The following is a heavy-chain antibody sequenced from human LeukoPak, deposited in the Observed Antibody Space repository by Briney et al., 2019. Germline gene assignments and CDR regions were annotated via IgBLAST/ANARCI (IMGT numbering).Heavy chain of an antibody. D-gene: IGHD2-15*01. CDR1: GYTFTSYD. CDR2: MNPNSGNT. CDR3: ARGGIYCSGGSCYRYYYYYYMDV. J-gene: IGHJ6*03. Sequence: ASVKVSCKASGYTFTSYDINWVRQATGQGLEWMGWMNPNSGNTGYAQKFQGRVTITRNTSISTAYMELSSLRSEDTAVYYCARGGIYCSGGSCYRYYYYYYMDVWGKGTTVTVSS. V-gene: IGHV1-8*03.